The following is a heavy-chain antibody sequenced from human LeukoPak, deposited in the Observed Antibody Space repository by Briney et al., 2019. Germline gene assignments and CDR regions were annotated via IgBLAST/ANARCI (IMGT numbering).Heavy chain of an antibody. V-gene: IGHV3-30-3*01. D-gene: IGHD5-24*01. CDR1: GFTLSSYA. CDR3: ARDGDGYNYEEGFDY. J-gene: IGHJ4*02. Sequence: GGSLRLSCAASGFTLSSYAMHWVRQAPGKGLAWVAFISYDGSNKYYADSVKGRLTISRDNSKNTLYLQMNSLRADDTAVYYCARDGDGYNYEEGFDYWGQGTLVTVSS. CDR2: ISYDGSNK.